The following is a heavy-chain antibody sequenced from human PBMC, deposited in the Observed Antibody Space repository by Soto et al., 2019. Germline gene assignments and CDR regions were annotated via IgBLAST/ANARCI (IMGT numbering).Heavy chain of an antibody. CDR1: GFTFGTYA. V-gene: IGHV3-30*18. CDR3: AKESSTGLVTSYYYGMDV. CDR2: ITYDGSHK. J-gene: IGHJ6*02. D-gene: IGHD2-21*02. Sequence: QVQLVESGGGVVQPGRALRLSCAASGFTFGTYAMHWVRQAPGTGLEWVAVITYDGSHKYYADSGKGRFSISRDNSKNSPFLQTNSMSAEDAAVYYCAKESSTGLVTSYYYGMDVWGPGTTVTVSS.